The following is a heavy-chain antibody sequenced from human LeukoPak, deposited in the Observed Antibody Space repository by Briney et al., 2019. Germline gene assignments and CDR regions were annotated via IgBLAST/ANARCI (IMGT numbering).Heavy chain of an antibody. J-gene: IGHJ5*02. V-gene: IGHV3-21*01. CDR1: GYSVSSGF. D-gene: IGHD3-10*01. Sequence: ETLSLTCTVSGYSVSSGFYWGWIRQPPGKGLEWVSSISSSSSYIYYADSVKGRFTISRDNAKNSLYLQMNSLRAEDTAVYYCARDETYYYGSGSPSNWFDPWGQGTLVTVSS. CDR2: ISSSSSYI. CDR3: ARDETYYYGSGSPSNWFDP.